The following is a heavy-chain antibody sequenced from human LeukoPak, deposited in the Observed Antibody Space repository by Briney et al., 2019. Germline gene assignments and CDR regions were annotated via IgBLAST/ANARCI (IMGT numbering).Heavy chain of an antibody. J-gene: IGHJ4*02. V-gene: IGHV3-23*01. CDR3: AKDAAGPEY. CDR2: VNANGINT. Sequence: GGSLRLSCAASGFAFNFYAMTWIRQAPGKGLQWLSTVNANGINTYYADSVRGRFTISRDNSRNTLYLQMNSLSAEDTAVYYCAKDAAGPEYWGQGTLVTVSS. D-gene: IGHD6-13*01. CDR1: GFAFNFYA.